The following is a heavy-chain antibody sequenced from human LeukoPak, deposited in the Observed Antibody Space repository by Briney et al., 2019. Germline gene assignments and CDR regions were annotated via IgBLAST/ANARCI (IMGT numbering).Heavy chain of an antibody. D-gene: IGHD5-12*01. CDR2: IIPIFGTA. V-gene: IGHV1-69*13. Sequence: AALVKVSCKASGGTFSSYAISWVRQAPGQGLEWMGGIIPIFGTANYAQKFQGRVTITADESTSTAYMELSSLRSEDTAVYYCARDFVGGYSGYDNNWFDPWGQGTLVTVSS. CDR3: ARDFVGGYSGYDNNWFDP. J-gene: IGHJ5*02. CDR1: GGTFSSYA.